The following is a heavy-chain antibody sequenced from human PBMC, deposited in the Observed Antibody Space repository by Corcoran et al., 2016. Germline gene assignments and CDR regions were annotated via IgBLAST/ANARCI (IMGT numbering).Heavy chain of an antibody. V-gene: IGHV4-34*01. Sequence: QVQLQQWGARLLKPSETLSLTCAVYGGSFSGYYWTWIRQPPGKGLEWIGEVNLSGGTSYSPSLSSRVTISVDTSKNQLSLDLTSVTAADTAVYYCARGSIAARCNCWGQGTLGTVSS. CDR2: VNLSGGT. D-gene: IGHD6-13*01. J-gene: IGHJ4*02. CDR3: ARGSIAARCNC. CDR1: GGSFSGYY.